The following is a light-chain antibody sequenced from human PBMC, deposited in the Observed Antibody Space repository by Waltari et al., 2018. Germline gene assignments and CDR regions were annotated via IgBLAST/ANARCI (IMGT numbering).Light chain of an antibody. V-gene: IGKV3-11*01. CDR1: QSVSSY. Sequence: EIVLTQSPATLSLSPGERATLSCRASQSVSSYLAWYQQKPGQAPRLLIYDASNRATGIPARFSGSGSWTDFTLTISSLEPEDFAVYYCQQRSNWPLGYTFGQGTKLEIK. CDR3: QQRSNWPLGYT. CDR2: DAS. J-gene: IGKJ2*01.